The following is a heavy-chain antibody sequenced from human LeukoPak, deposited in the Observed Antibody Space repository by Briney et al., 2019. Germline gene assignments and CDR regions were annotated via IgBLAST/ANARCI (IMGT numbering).Heavy chain of an antibody. J-gene: IGHJ4*02. CDR1: GFTFSSYG. V-gene: IGHV3-33*01. Sequence: GTSLRLSCAASGFTFSSYGMHWVRQAPGKGLEWVAVIWYDGNNKYYADSVKGRFTISRDNSKNTLYLQMNSLRAGDTAVYYCARVRGDDKYSSGWYLDYWGQGTLVTVSS. CDR3: ARVRGDDKYSSGWYLDY. D-gene: IGHD6-19*01. CDR2: IWYDGNNK.